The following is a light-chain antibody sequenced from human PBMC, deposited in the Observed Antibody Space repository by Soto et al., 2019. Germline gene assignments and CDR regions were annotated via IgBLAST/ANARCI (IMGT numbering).Light chain of an antibody. V-gene: IGKV3-15*01. CDR2: GAS. CDR1: QSVSSS. CDR3: QQYNKWPLS. J-gene: IGKJ4*01. Sequence: DILMTQSPATLSVSPGERATLSCWASQSVSSSLAWYQQKPGQAPRLLIYGASTRATGIPARFSGSGSGIVFTFNISSLQSEDLAVYFCQQYNKWPLSFGGGTKVDIK.